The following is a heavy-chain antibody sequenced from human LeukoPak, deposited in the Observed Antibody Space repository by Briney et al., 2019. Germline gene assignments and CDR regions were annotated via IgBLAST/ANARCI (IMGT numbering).Heavy chain of an antibody. Sequence: GGSLRLSCAASRFTFSSYWMNWVRQAPGKGLEWVANIKQDGSEKYYVDSVKGRFTISRDNAKNSLYLQMNSLRAEDTAVYYCARAVRGTWFGENGAFDIWGQGTMVTVSS. CDR3: ARAVRGTWFGENGAFDI. CDR1: RFTFSSYW. V-gene: IGHV3-7*01. D-gene: IGHD3-10*01. J-gene: IGHJ3*02. CDR2: IKQDGSEK.